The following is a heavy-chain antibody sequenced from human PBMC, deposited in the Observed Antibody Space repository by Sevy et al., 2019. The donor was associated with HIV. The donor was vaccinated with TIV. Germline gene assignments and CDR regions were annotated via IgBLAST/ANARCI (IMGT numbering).Heavy chain of an antibody. J-gene: IGHJ4*02. CDR2: IYQSGST. CDR3: ARGRHLYDSSGYYSYYFDY. Sequence: SETLSLTCAVSGGSISSGGYSWSWIRQPPGKGLEWIGYIYQSGSTYYNPSLKSRVTISVDRSKNPFSLKLSSVTAADTAVYYCARGRHLYDSSGYYSYYFDYWGQGTLVTVSS. V-gene: IGHV4-30-2*01. CDR1: GGSISSGGYS. D-gene: IGHD3-22*01.